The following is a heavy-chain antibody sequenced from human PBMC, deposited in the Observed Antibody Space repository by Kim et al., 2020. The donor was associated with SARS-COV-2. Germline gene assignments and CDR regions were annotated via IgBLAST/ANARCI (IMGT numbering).Heavy chain of an antibody. CDR1: GFTLNGYW. Sequence: GGSLRLSCAASGFTLNGYWMTWVRQAPGKELEWLANINQDETEKYYVDSVKGRFSISRDNAKNSLNLQMNSLRGEDTAVYYCTRGRGRDYWGQGTLVTVS. CDR3: TRGRGRDY. V-gene: IGHV3-7*04. J-gene: IGHJ4*02. CDR2: INQDETEK.